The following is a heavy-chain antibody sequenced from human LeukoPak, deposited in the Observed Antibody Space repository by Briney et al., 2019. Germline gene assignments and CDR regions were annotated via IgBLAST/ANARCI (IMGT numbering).Heavy chain of an antibody. V-gene: IGHV3-23*01. D-gene: IGHD3-10*01. CDR1: GFTFSDYA. J-gene: IGHJ4*02. Sequence: GGSLSLSCAASGFTFSDYAMSWVRQAPGKGLEWVSIISGSGDDTYHADSVKGRFTISRDNSKNTLSLQMNSLRAEDTAVCYCAKHSFTMVRGVIFHWGQGILVSVSS. CDR3: AKHSFTMVRGVIFH. CDR2: ISGSGDDT.